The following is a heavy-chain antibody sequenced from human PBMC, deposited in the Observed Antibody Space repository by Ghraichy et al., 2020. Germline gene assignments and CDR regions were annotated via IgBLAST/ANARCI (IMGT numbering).Heavy chain of an antibody. J-gene: IGHJ4*02. Sequence: SETLSLTCAVYGGSFSEYYWSWIRQPPGKGLEWIGGINHSGSTNYNPSLKSRVTISVDTSKNQFSLKLSSVTAADTAVYYCARGVSGSGSYRPHDFDYWGQGTLVIVSS. CDR3: ARGVSGSGSYRPHDFDY. CDR2: INHSGST. D-gene: IGHD3-10*01. V-gene: IGHV4-34*01. CDR1: GGSFSEYY.